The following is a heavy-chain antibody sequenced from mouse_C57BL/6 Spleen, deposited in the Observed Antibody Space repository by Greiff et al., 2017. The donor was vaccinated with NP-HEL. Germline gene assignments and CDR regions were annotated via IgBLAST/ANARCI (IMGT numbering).Heavy chain of an antibody. J-gene: IGHJ2*01. D-gene: IGHD1-1*01. V-gene: IGHV5-9*01. Sequence: DVHLVESGGGLVKPGGSLKLSCAASGFTFSSYTMSWVRQTPEKRLEWVATISGGGGNTYYPDSVKGRFTISRDNAKNTLYLQMSSLRSEDTALYYCARHYYGSNFDYWGQGTTLTVSS. CDR1: GFTFSSYT. CDR2: ISGGGGNT. CDR3: ARHYYGSNFDY.